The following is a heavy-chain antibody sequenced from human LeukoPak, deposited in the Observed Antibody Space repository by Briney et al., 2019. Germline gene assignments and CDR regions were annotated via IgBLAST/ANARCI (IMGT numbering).Heavy chain of an antibody. D-gene: IGHD3-10*01. CDR2: IYHSGTTYSGST. J-gene: IGHJ6*03. CDR3: ARGIRRLYYMDV. CDR1: GASMSNYY. V-gene: IGHV4-39*07. Sequence: PSETLSLTCNVSGASMSNYYWGWIRQPPGKGLEWIGSIYHSGTTYSGSTYYNPSLKSRVTISVDTSKNQFSLRLSSVTAADTAVYYCARGIRRLYYMDVWGKGTTVTISS.